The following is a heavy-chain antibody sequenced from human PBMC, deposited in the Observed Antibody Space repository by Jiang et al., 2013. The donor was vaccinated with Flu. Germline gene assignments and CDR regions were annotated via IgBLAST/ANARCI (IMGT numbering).Heavy chain of an antibody. Sequence: DSDTRYSPSFQGQVTISADKSISTAYLQWSSLKASDTAMYYCARAWLFDYWGQGTLVTVSS. V-gene: IGHV5-51*01. CDR3: ARAWLFDY. J-gene: IGHJ4*02. CDR2: DSDT. D-gene: IGHD5-12*01.